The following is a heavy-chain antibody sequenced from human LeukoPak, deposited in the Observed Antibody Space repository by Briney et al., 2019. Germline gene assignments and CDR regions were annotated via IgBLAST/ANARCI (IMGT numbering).Heavy chain of an antibody. D-gene: IGHD4-17*01. J-gene: IGHJ4*02. Sequence: GASVKVSCKASGYTFTGYYMHWVRQAPGQGLEWMGWINPNSGGTTYAQKFQGRVTMTRDTSISTAYMELSRLRSDDTAVYYCARGGPSGDADYWGQGTLVTVSS. CDR3: ARGGPSGDADY. V-gene: IGHV1-2*02. CDR2: INPNSGGT. CDR1: GYTFTGYY.